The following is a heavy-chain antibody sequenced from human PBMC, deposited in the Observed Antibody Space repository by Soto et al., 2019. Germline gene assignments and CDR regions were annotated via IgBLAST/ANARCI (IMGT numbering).Heavy chain of an antibody. D-gene: IGHD3-16*01. CDR3: GGGGPPSDLFDS. Sequence: QVQLVESGGGVVQPGRSLRLSCAASGFIFSNYGMHWVRQAPGKGLEWVAILWFDASNKYYADSVKGRFTISRDNSKNTGERQMNRLGGEDTAVYYWGGGGPPSDLFDSWGQGTLVTGSS. CDR2: LWFDASNK. CDR1: GFIFSNYG. J-gene: IGHJ4*02. V-gene: IGHV3-33*01.